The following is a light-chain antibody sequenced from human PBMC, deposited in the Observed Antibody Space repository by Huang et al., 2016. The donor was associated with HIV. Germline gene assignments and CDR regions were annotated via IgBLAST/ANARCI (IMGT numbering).Light chain of an antibody. CDR3: QQSYSTLIT. Sequence: IQMTQSPSSLSASVGDRVTIACRAGQSIDGYLNWDQQKSGKAPKLLICSASTLHYGVPPRFSGSGSGTDYTLINNNVQPDDFATYFCQQSYSTLITFGQGSRL. CDR1: QSIDGY. J-gene: IGKJ5*01. CDR2: SAS. V-gene: IGKV1-39*01.